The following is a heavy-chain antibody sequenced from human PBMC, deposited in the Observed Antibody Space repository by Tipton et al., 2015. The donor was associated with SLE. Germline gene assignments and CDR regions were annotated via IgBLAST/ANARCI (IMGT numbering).Heavy chain of an antibody. Sequence: TLSLTCAVYGGSFSGYYWSWIRQPPGKGLEWIGEINHSGRTNYNPSLKSRVTITVDTSKNQFSLKLSSVTAADTAVYYCARGRVMAWGQGTLVTVSS. V-gene: IGHV4-34*01. CDR2: INHSGRT. J-gene: IGHJ5*02. CDR3: ARGRVMA. CDR1: GGSFSGYY. D-gene: IGHD2-8*01.